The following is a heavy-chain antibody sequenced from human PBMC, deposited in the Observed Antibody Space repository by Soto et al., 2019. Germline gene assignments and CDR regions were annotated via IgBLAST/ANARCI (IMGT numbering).Heavy chain of an antibody. J-gene: IGHJ5*01. CDR1: GGSISGYY. CDR2: IYYSGST. Sequence: SETLSLTCTVSGGSISGYYWTWIRQPPGKGLEWIGYIYYSGSTNYNPSLKSRVTMSVDTSKNQFSLKLSSVTAADTAVYYCAGNYVISGYGGESDIDSWGQGTLVTVS. V-gene: IGHV4-59*01. D-gene: IGHD3-22*01. CDR3: AGNYVISGYGGESDIDS.